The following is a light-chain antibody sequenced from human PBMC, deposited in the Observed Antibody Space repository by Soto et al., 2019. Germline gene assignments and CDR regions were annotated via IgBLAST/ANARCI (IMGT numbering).Light chain of an antibody. CDR3: QQYNDWPPKT. CDR2: DAS. CDR1: QSVSSK. Sequence: EIVMTQSPVTLSVSPGERATLSCRASQSVSSKLAWYQQKPGQAPRLLIYDASTRATGIPARFSGSGSGTEFTLTISSLQSEDFAIYYCQQYNDWPPKTFGQGTKVDIK. V-gene: IGKV3-15*01. J-gene: IGKJ1*01.